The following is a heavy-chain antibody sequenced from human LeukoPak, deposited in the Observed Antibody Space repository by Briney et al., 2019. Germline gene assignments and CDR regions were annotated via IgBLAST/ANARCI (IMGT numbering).Heavy chain of an antibody. Sequence: GGSLRLSCAASGFLFSKYWMTWVRQAPGKGLEWVANIKEDDSEIYYVESVKGRFTISRDNAKNSLYLQMNSLRAEDTALYYCAREHGGYSGYDHWGQGTLVTVSS. J-gene: IGHJ5*02. CDR2: IKEDDSEI. D-gene: IGHD5-12*01. V-gene: IGHV3-7*03. CDR3: AREHGGYSGYDH. CDR1: GFLFSKYW.